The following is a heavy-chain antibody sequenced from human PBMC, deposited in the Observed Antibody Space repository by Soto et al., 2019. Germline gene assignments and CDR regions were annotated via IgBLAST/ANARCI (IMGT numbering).Heavy chain of an antibody. Sequence: GGSLRLSCAASGFTFSSYAMHWVRQASGKGLEWVAVISYDGSNKYYADSVKGRFTISRDNSKNTLYLQMNSLRAEDTAVYYCARDMGPIATALDYWGQGTLVTVSS. CDR2: ISYDGSNK. CDR3: ARDMGPIATALDY. D-gene: IGHD6-13*01. J-gene: IGHJ4*02. CDR1: GFTFSSYA. V-gene: IGHV3-30-3*01.